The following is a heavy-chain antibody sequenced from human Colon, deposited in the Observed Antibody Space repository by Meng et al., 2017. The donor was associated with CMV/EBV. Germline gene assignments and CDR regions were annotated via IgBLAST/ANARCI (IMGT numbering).Heavy chain of an antibody. Sequence: SVKVSCKASGTTFSSHGLSWVRQAPGQGLEWMGGIIPIIGVTNYAQKFQGRVTMTTDRSTNTAYMELSSLRPEDTAVYYCAKDQSAGSTRVALGFGMDVWGQGTTVTVSS. D-gene: IGHD3-10*01. CDR1: GTTFSSHG. CDR3: AKDQSAGSTRVALGFGMDV. CDR2: IIPIIGVT. V-gene: IGHV1-69*10. J-gene: IGHJ6*02.